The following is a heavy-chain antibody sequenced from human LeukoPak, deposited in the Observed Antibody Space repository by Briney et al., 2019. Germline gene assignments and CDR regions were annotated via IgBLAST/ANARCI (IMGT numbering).Heavy chain of an antibody. J-gene: IGHJ5*02. V-gene: IGHV3-23*01. Sequence: GGSLRLSCAASGFTFSSYAMSWVRQAPGKGLEWVSAISGSGGSTYYADSVKGRFTISRDNSKNTLYLQMNSLRAEDTAVYHCAKKALIGSTSRTWFDPWGQGTLVTVSS. CDR1: GFTFSSYA. CDR2: ISGSGGST. D-gene: IGHD1-7*01. CDR3: AKKALIGSTSRTWFDP.